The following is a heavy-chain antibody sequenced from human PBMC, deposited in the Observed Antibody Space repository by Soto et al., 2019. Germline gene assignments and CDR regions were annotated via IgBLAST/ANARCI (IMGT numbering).Heavy chain of an antibody. Sequence: SETLSLTCTVSGGSISSSSYYWGWIRQPPGKGLEWIGSIYYSGSTYYNPSLKSRVTISVDTSKNQFSLKLSSVTAADTAVYYCARLSSSWYRRYAMDVWGPGTTVTLSS. D-gene: IGHD6-13*01. CDR3: ARLSSSWYRRYAMDV. CDR2: IYYSGST. J-gene: IGHJ6*02. CDR1: GGSISSSSYY. V-gene: IGHV4-39*01.